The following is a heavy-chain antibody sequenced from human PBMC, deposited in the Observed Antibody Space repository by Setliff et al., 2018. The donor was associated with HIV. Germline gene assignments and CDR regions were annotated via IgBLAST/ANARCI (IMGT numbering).Heavy chain of an antibody. CDR1: GFTFSSYE. D-gene: IGHD5-12*01. Sequence: PGGSLRLSCAASGFTFSSYEMDWFRQAPGKGLEWVSYITGSSDTIYYADSVKGRFTISRDNSKNSLYLQMNSLTTEDTGLYYCAKDGWGYDYVGAYFDYWGQGTPVTVSS. CDR3: AKDGWGYDYVGAYFDY. V-gene: IGHV3-48*01. J-gene: IGHJ4*02. CDR2: ITGSSDTI.